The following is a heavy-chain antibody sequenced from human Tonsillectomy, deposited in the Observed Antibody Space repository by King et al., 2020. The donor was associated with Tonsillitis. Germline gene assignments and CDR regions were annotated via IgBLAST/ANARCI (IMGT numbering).Heavy chain of an antibody. CDR2: FVTAGDT. CDR1: GFTFRGYT. CDR3: ARVSYGSGSYDY. V-gene: IGHV3-13*01. J-gene: IGHJ4*02. Sequence: VQLVESGGGLVQPGGALRLSWGASGFTFRGYTMHWVRQAKGKGLEWVSPFVTAGDTYFPGSVKGRFTNSRENAKNSLYLQMNSLRAEDTAVYYCARVSYGSGSYDYWGQGTLVTVSS. D-gene: IGHD3-10*01.